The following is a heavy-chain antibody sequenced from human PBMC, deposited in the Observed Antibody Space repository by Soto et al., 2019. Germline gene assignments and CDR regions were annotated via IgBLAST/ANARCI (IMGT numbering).Heavy chain of an antibody. D-gene: IGHD6-13*01. CDR3: AKVSSSWYAGFFDL. CDR2: IKQDGSEK. CDR1: GFTFSSYW. J-gene: IGHJ4*02. V-gene: IGHV3-7*03. Sequence: PGGSLRLSCAASGFTFSSYWMSWVRQAPGKGLEWVANIKQDGSEKYYVDSVKGRFTISRANSKNTLYLQIHTLRAEDTAVYYCAKVSSSWYAGFFDLWGQGTLVTVSS.